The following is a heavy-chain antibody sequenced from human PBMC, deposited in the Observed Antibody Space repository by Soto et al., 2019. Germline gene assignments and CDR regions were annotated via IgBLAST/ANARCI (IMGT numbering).Heavy chain of an antibody. CDR3: AKDCQSGDYADY. V-gene: IGHV3-30*18. Sequence: QVQLVESGGGVVQPGRSLRLSCAASGFTFSSYGMHWVRQAPGKGLEWVAVISYDGSNKYYADSVKGRFTISRDNSKNTLYLQMNSLRAEDTAVYYCAKDCQSGDYADYWGQGTLVTVSS. CDR2: ISYDGSNK. CDR1: GFTFSSYG. D-gene: IGHD4-17*01. J-gene: IGHJ4*02.